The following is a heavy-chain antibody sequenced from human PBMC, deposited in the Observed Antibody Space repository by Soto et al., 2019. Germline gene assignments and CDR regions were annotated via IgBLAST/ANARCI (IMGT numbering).Heavy chain of an antibody. D-gene: IGHD3-10*01. J-gene: IGHJ4*02. Sequence: QVQLQESGPGLVKPSETLSLICTVSGDSVSGGGYYWTWIRQPPGKGLEWIGYISFTGDTTYNPSHRSRVTLAMHTYKHQFCLKLTSVTAGDAALYYCSRGGHYYPSMSWGQGTLVTVSS. CDR3: SRGGHYYPSMS. CDR2: ISFTGDT. CDR1: GDSVSGGGYY. V-gene: IGHV4-61*08.